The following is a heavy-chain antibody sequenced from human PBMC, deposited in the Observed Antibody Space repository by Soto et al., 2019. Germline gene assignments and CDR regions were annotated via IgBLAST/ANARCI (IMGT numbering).Heavy chain of an antibody. V-gene: IGHV5-10-1*01. CDR1: GYSFTSYW. CDR2: IDPSDSYT. CDR3: AISLVQDYISSAYYYYDSGMDN. Sequence: GESLKISCKGSGYSFTSYWISWVRQMPGKGLEWMGRIDPSDSYTNYSPSFQGRVTISADKSISTAYLQWSSLKASDTAMYYCAISLVQDYISSAYYYYDSGMDNWGQGTTVTVSS. D-gene: IGHD6-6*01. J-gene: IGHJ6*02.